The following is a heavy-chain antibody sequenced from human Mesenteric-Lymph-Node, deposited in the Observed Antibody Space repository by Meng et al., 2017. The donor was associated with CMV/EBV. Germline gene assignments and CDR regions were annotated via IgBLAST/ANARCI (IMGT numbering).Heavy chain of an antibody. CDR3: ARTLVRGGGAFDI. CDR2: IYSGGST. V-gene: IGHV3-66*02. D-gene: IGHD3-10*01. J-gene: IGHJ3*02. Sequence: GGSLRLSCAASGFTFSSYSMNWVRQAPGKGLEWVSVIYSGGSTYYADSVQGRFTISRDNSKNTLYLQMNSLRAEDTAVYYCARTLVRGGGAFDIWGQGTMVTVSS. CDR1: GFTFSSYS.